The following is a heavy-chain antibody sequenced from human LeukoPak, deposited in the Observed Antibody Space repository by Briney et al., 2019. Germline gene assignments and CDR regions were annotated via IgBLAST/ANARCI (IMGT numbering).Heavy chain of an antibody. CDR1: GGSFSGYY. Sequence: SETLSLTCAVYGGSFSGYYWSWIRQPPGKGLEWIGYIYYSGSTYYNPSLKSRVTISVDTSKNQFSLKLSSVTAADTAVYYCARDLLNEGNHLDYWGQGTLVTVSS. D-gene: IGHD4-23*01. V-gene: IGHV4-30-4*08. CDR3: ARDLLNEGNHLDY. CDR2: IYYSGST. J-gene: IGHJ4*02.